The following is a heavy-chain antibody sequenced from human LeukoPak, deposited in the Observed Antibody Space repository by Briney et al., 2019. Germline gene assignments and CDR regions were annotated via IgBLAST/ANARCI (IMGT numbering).Heavy chain of an antibody. J-gene: IGHJ4*02. D-gene: IGHD3-10*01. CDR2: INHSGST. V-gene: IGHV4-34*01. Sequence: SETLSLTCAVYGGSFSGYYWSWIRQPRGKGLEWIGEINHSGSTNYNPSLRSRVTISVDTSKNQFSLKLSSVTAADTAVYYCARGRYYYGSGSYFDYWGQGTLVTVSS. CDR1: GGSFSGYY. CDR3: ARGRYYYGSGSYFDY.